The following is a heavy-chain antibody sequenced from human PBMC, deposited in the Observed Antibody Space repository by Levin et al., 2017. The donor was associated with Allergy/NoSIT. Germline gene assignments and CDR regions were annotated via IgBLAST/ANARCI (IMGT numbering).Heavy chain of an antibody. V-gene: IGHV1-3*01. D-gene: IGHD2-15*01. CDR3: ARDPCSGGSCDSNGMDV. CDR1: GYTFTSYA. Sequence: GESLKISCKASGYTFTSYAMHWVRQAPGQRLEWMGWINAGNGNTKYSQKFQGRVTITRDTSASTAYMELSSLRSEDTAVYYCARDPCSGGSCDSNGMDVWGQGTTVTVSS. CDR2: INAGNGNT. J-gene: IGHJ6*02.